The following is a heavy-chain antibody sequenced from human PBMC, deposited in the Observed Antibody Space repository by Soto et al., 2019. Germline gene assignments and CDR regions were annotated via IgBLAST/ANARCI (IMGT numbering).Heavy chain of an antibody. CDR2: IYYSGST. D-gene: IGHD3-10*01. CDR1: GGSISSSSYY. CDR3: QYGSGSYYHIH. Sequence: SETLSLTCTVSGGSISSSSYYWGWIRQPPGKGLEWIGSIYYSGSTYYNPSLKSRVTISVDTSKNQFSLKLSSVTAADTAVYYCQYGSGSYYHIHWGQGTLVTVSS. V-gene: IGHV4-39*01. J-gene: IGHJ4*02.